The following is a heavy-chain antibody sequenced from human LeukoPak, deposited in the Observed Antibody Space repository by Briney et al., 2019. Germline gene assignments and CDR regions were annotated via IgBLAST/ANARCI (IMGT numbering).Heavy chain of an antibody. CDR3: AKVGGGAWQQLVTYYFDY. J-gene: IGHJ4*02. Sequence: GGSLRLSCAASGFTFSDYYMSWIRQAPGKGLEWVSSISGSGGSTYYADSVKGRFTISRESSKNTLYLQMNSLRAEDTAVYYCAKVGGGAWQQLVTYYFDYWGQGTLVTVSS. CDR2: ISGSGGST. V-gene: IGHV3-23*01. D-gene: IGHD6-13*01. CDR1: GFTFSDYY.